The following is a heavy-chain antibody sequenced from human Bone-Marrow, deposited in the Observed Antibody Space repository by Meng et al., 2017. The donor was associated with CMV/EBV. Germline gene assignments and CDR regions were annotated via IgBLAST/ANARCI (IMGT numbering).Heavy chain of an antibody. Sequence: GSLRLSCAVYGGSFSGYYWSWIRQPPGKGLEWIGEINHSGSTYYNPSLKSRVTISVDTSKNQFSLKLSSVTAADTAVYYCARDLLYSGPDYWGQGTLVTVSS. V-gene: IGHV4-34*01. CDR1: GGSFSGYY. CDR3: ARDLLYSGPDY. D-gene: IGHD6-19*01. J-gene: IGHJ4*02. CDR2: INHSGST.